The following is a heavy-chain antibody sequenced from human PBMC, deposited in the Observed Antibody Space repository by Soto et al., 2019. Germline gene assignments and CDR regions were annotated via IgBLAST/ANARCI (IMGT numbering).Heavy chain of an antibody. V-gene: IGHV3-23*01. J-gene: IGHJ4*02. CDR2: ISGSGGTT. Sequence: GGSLRLSCAASGFTFSDHAMTWVRQAPGMGLEWVSGISGSGGTTYYAESVKGRFTISRDNSKNMLYLQMNSLRADDTALYYCARRNTVVVRGDFDYWGQGTLVTVSS. CDR3: ARRNTVVVRGDFDY. CDR1: GFTFSDHA. D-gene: IGHD5-18*01.